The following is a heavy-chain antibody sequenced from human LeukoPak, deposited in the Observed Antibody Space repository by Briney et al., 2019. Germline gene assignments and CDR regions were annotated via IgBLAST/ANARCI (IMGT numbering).Heavy chain of an antibody. CDR3: ITDKGSY. CDR1: GFTFSTAW. J-gene: IGHJ4*02. V-gene: IGHV3-15*01. Sequence: KPGGSLRLSCAASGFTFSTAWMIWVRQAPGRGLEWVGRARSKNDGGTIDYAAPVKGRFSISRDDSKNMLYLQMNSLKSEDTAVYYCITDKGSYWGQGTLVTVSS. CDR2: ARSKNDGGTI.